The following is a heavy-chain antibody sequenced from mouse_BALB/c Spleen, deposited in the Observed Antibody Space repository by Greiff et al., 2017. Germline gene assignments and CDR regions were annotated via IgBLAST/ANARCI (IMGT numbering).Heavy chain of an antibody. CDR2: ISYDGSN. CDR3: ASPYGNPYAMDY. D-gene: IGHD2-1*01. Sequence: EVQRVESGPGLVKPSQSLSLTCPVTGYSITSGYYWNWIRQFPGNKLEWMGYISYDGSNNYNPSLKNRISITRDTSKNQFFLKLNSVTTEDTATYYCASPYGNPYAMDYWGQGTSVTVSS. J-gene: IGHJ4*01. CDR1: GYSITSGYY. V-gene: IGHV3-6*02.